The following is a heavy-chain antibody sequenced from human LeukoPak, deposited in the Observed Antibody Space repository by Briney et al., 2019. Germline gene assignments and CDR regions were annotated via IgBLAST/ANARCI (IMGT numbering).Heavy chain of an antibody. CDR2: IYSGGTT. Sequence: GGSLRLSCAASAFTVSSNYMSWVRQAPGKGLEWVSVIYSGGTTNYADSVKGRFTISRDNSKNTLYLQMNSLRAEDTAVYYCAPMRGRAVDKPPDYWGQGTLVTVSS. D-gene: IGHD6-19*01. CDR1: AFTVSSNY. CDR3: APMRGRAVDKPPDY. J-gene: IGHJ4*02. V-gene: IGHV3-66*01.